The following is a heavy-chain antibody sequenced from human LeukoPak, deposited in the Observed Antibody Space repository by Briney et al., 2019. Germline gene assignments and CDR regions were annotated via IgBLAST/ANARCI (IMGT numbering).Heavy chain of an antibody. CDR3: ASEYYYDSSGFSAS. V-gene: IGHV3-66*01. CDR2: IYSGGST. CDR1: GFSFGSYW. D-gene: IGHD3-22*01. J-gene: IGHJ5*02. Sequence: GGSLRLSCAASGFSFGSYWMSWVRQAPGKGLEWVSVIYSGGSTYYADSVKGRFTISRDNSKNTLYLQMNSLRAEDTAVYYCASEYYYDSSGFSASWGQGTLVTVSS.